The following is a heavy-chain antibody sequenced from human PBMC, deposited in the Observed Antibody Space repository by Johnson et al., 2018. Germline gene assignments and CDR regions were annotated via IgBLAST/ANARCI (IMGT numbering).Heavy chain of an antibody. Sequence: VQLVESGGGLVQPGGSLRLSCAASGFTFGDYAMSWLRQAPGKGLEWLSSISTSSNTIWYADSLRGLFTISKDNAKNSLYLQRNSLRAGDTAVYCCARDAEQRHYYYDVDVWGKGTAVTVSS. CDR2: ISTSSNTI. J-gene: IGHJ6*03. V-gene: IGHV3-48*01. CDR1: GFTFGDYA. CDR3: ARDAEQRHYYYDVDV. D-gene: IGHD6-25*01.